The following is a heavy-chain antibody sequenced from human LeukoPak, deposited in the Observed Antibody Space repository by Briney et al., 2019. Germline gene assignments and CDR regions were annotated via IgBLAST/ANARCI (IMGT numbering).Heavy chain of an antibody. Sequence: PWASVKVSCKASGYTFTGYYMHWVRQAPGQGLEWMGWINPNSGGTNYAQKFQGRVTMTRDTSISTAYMELSRLRSEDTAVYCCAREKIVATITSYWYFDLWGRGTLVTVSS. CDR3: AREKIVATITSYWYFDL. D-gene: IGHD5-12*01. V-gene: IGHV1-2*02. CDR2: INPNSGGT. J-gene: IGHJ2*01. CDR1: GYTFTGYY.